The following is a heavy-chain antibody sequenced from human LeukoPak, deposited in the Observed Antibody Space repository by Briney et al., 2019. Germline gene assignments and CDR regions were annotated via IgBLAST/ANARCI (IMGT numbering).Heavy chain of an antibody. D-gene: IGHD2-15*01. Sequence: PGGSLRLSCAASGFTFSSYGMHWVRQAPGKGLEWVATIWYDGSSKYYADSVKGRFTISRDNSKDTLYLQMNSLRAEDMAVCYCAKVKYCRGGSCYDALDFWGQGTMVTVSS. CDR3: AKVKYCRGGSCYDALDF. CDR1: GFTFSSYG. J-gene: IGHJ3*01. CDR2: IWYDGSSK. V-gene: IGHV3-33*06.